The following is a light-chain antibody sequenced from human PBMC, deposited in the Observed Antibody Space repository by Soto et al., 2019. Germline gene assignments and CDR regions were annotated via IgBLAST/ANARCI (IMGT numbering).Light chain of an antibody. CDR3: QQRSHWPWT. J-gene: IGKJ1*01. CDR1: QSVSSY. CDR2: DVS. Sequence: EVVLTQSPATLSLSPGERATLSCRASQSVSSYLAWYQQKPGQAPRLLIYDVSNRATGIPARFSGSGSGTDFTLTISGPEPEDFAVYYCQQRSHWPWTFGQGTKVEIK. V-gene: IGKV3-11*01.